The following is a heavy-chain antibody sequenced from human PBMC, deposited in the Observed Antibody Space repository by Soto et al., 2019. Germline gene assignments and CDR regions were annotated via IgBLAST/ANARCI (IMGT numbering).Heavy chain of an antibody. V-gene: IGHV1-69*01. Sequence: QVQLVQSGAEVKKPGSSVKVSCKASGGTFSSYAISWVRQAPGQGLEWMGGIIPIFGTANYAQKFQGRVTITGDESTSTAYMELSSLRSEDTAVYYCAAGGPPRIVGARRGAFDIWGQGTMVTVSS. CDR2: IIPIFGTA. CDR1: GGTFSSYA. CDR3: AAGGPPRIVGARRGAFDI. J-gene: IGHJ3*02. D-gene: IGHD1-26*01.